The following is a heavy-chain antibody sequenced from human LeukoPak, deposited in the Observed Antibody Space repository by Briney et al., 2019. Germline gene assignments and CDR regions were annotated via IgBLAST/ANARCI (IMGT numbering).Heavy chain of an antibody. J-gene: IGHJ4*02. D-gene: IGHD3-10*01. CDR2: IKQDGSEK. CDR1: GFTFSSYW. Sequence: QPGGSLRLSCAASGFTFSSYWMSWVRQAPGKGLEWVANIKQDGSEKYYVDSVKGRFTISRDNSKNTLYLQMNSLRAEDTAVYYCAKASMVRGVITFDYWGQGTLVTVSS. CDR3: AKASMVRGVITFDY. V-gene: IGHV3-7*03.